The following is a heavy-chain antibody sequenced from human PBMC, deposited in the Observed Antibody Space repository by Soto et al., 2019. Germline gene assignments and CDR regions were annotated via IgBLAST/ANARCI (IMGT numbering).Heavy chain of an antibody. CDR2: INAGNGNT. D-gene: IGHD3-22*01. CDR1: GYTFTSYA. V-gene: IGHV1-3*01. Sequence: ASVKVSCKASGYTFTSYAMHWVRQAPGQRLEWMGWINAGNGNTKYSQKFQGRVTITRDTSASTAYMELSSLRSEDTAVYYCAREDYYYSSGYYRRRGYFQHWGQGTLVTVSS. J-gene: IGHJ1*01. CDR3: AREDYYYSSGYYRRRGYFQH.